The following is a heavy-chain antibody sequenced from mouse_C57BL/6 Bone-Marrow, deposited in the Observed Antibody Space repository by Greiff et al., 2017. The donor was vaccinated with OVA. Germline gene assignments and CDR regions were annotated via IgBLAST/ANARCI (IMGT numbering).Heavy chain of an antibody. V-gene: IGHV5-4*01. CDR2: ISDAGSYT. CDR3: TRGAIVTFDY. CDR1: GFTFSSYA. J-gene: IGHJ2*01. D-gene: IGHD2-5*01. Sequence: EVQLVESGGGLVKPGGSLKLSCAASGFTFSSYAMSWVRQTPEKRLEWVATISDAGSYTYYPDNVKGRFTISRDNAKNNLYLQMSHLKSEDTAMYYCTRGAIVTFDYWGQGTTLTVSS.